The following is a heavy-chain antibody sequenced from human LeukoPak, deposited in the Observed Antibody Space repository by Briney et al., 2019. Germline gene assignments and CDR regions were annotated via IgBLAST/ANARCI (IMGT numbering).Heavy chain of an antibody. V-gene: IGHV1-18*01. Sequence: ASVKVSCKASGYTFTSYGISWVRQAPGQGLEWMGWISAYNGNTNYAQKLQGRVTMTTDTSTSTAYMELRSLRSDDTAVYYCARVTYYVPVLRLLEWSQSQYYFDYWGQGTLVTVSS. D-gene: IGHD3-3*01. J-gene: IGHJ4*02. CDR3: ARVTYYVPVLRLLEWSQSQYYFDY. CDR2: ISAYNGNT. CDR1: GYTFTSYG.